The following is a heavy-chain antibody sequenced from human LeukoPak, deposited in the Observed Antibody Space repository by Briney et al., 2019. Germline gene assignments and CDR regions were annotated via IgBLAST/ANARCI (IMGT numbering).Heavy chain of an antibody. D-gene: IGHD2-15*01. V-gene: IGHV3-7*01. CDR1: GVTFSYYW. CDR3: ARGWGDRGKCRAGTCNNPPFVY. CDR2: INESGSEK. Sequence: GGSLRLSCAASGVTFSYYWMSWVRQAPGKGLEWLAYINESGSEKYYVDSVKGGFTISRDNAKNSLYLQMNSLRVEDTAVYYCARGWGDRGKCRAGTCNNPPFVYWGRGTLVTVSS. J-gene: IGHJ4*02.